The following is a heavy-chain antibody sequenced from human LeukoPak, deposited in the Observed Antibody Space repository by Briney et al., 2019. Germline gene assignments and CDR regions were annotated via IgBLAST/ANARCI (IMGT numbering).Heavy chain of an antibody. V-gene: IGHV4-38-2*02. CDR3: ARDLTGGSSWYQHYFDY. J-gene: IGHJ4*02. CDR2: IYHSGST. CDR1: GYSISSGYY. Sequence: SETLSLTCTVSGYSISSGYYWGWIRQPPGKGLEWIGSIYHSGSTYYNPSLKSRVTISVDTSKNQFSLKLSSVTAADTAVYYCARDLTGGSSWYQHYFDYWGQGTLVTVSS. D-gene: IGHD6-13*01.